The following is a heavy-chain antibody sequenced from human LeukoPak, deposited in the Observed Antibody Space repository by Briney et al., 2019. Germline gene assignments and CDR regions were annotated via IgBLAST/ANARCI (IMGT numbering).Heavy chain of an antibody. J-gene: IGHJ5*02. CDR1: GFTFSSYS. Sequence: PGGSLRLSCVASGFTFSSYSLNWVRQAPGKGLEWVSSISESGDDTAYADSVKGRFTISRDNSRNTLYLQMISLRAEDTAVYYCAKQFVDVWGQGTLVTVSS. CDR3: AKQFVDV. CDR2: ISESGDDT. D-gene: IGHD5-24*01. V-gene: IGHV3-23*01.